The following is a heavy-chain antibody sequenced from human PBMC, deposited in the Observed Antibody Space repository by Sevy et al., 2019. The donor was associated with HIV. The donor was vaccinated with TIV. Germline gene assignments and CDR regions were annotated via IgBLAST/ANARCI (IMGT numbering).Heavy chain of an antibody. CDR3: AKDGQYYDFWSGYYLDYYYYYMDV. CDR1: GFTFSSYA. CDR2: ISGSGGST. J-gene: IGHJ6*03. D-gene: IGHD3-3*01. Sequence: GGSLRLSCAASGFTFSSYAMSWVRQAPGKGLEWVSAISGSGGSTYYADSVKGRFTISRDNSKNTLYLQMNSLRAEDTAVYYCAKDGQYYDFWSGYYLDYYYYYMDVWGKGTTVTVSS. V-gene: IGHV3-23*01.